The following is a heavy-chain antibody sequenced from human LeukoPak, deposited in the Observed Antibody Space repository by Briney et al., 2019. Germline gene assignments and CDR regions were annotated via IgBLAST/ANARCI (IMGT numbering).Heavy chain of an antibody. CDR1: GFTISNYW. V-gene: IGHV3-30-3*01. CDR2: ISYDGSNK. Sequence: PGGSLRLSCVASGFTISNYWMTWVRQAPGKGLEWVAVISYDGSNKYYADSVKGRFTISRDNSKNTLYLQMNSLRAEDTAVYYCARGTQSFFDYWGQGTLVTVSS. J-gene: IGHJ4*02. CDR3: ARGTQSFFDY.